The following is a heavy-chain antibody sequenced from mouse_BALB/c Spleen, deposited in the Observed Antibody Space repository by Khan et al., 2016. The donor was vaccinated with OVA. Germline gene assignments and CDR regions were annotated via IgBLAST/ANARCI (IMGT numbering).Heavy chain of an antibody. Sequence: LVKTGASVKISCKASGYSFTGYYMHWVKQSHGKSLEWIGYISCYNGSTTYNQKFKGKATFTVDTSSSTVYMQFNSLTSEDSAVCYCARGDYYDSSSFAYWGQGTLVTVSA. J-gene: IGHJ3*01. V-gene: IGHV1S34*01. D-gene: IGHD1-1*01. CDR1: GYSFTGYY. CDR2: ISCYNGST. CDR3: ARGDYYDSSSFAY.